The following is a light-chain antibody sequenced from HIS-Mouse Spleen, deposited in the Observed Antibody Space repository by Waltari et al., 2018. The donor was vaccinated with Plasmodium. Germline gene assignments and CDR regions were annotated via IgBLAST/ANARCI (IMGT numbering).Light chain of an antibody. CDR3: QQYGSSPLT. V-gene: IGKV3-20*01. CDR2: GAS. J-gene: IGKJ4*01. CDR1: QSVSRSN. Sequence: IVLTQSPGTLSLSPGERATLSCRASQSVSRSNLAWYQQKPGQAPSLLTYGASSRATGIPDRFSGSGSGTDFTLTISRLEPEDFAVYYCQQYGSSPLTFGGGTKVEIK.